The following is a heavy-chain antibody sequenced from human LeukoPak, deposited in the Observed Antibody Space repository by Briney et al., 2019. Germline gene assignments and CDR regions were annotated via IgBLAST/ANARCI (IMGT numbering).Heavy chain of an antibody. Sequence: GASVKVSCKASGGTFSSYAISWVRQAPGQGLKWMGGIIPIFGTANYAQKCQGRVTITTDESTSTAYMELSSLRSEDTAVYYCAKTVYCSSTSCSHHFDYWGQGTLVTVSS. V-gene: IGHV1-69*05. CDR2: IIPIFGTA. CDR3: AKTVYCSSTSCSHHFDY. CDR1: GGTFSSYA. D-gene: IGHD2-2*01. J-gene: IGHJ4*02.